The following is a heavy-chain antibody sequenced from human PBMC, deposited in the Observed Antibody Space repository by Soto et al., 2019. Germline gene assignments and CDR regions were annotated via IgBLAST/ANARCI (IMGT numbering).Heavy chain of an antibody. CDR3: ARDRRPYYYDSSGSSHGGDFYY. D-gene: IGHD3-22*01. Sequence: QVQLVQPGAEVKKPGSSVKVSCKASGGTFSSYAISWVRQAPGQGLEWMGGIIPIFGTASYAQKFQGRLSITADEPTSTAYLELSTLRSEDTAVYYCARDRRPYYYDSSGSSHGGDFYYWGHGTLVTVSS. J-gene: IGHJ4*01. CDR1: GGTFSSYA. V-gene: IGHV1-69*01. CDR2: IIPIFGTA.